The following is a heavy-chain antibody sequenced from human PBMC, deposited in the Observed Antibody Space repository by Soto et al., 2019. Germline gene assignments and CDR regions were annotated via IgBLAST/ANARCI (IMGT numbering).Heavy chain of an antibody. Sequence: QVQLVQSGAEVKKPGSSVKVSCKASGGNFSSYAISWVRQAPGQGLEWMGGIIPIFGTANYAQKFQGRVTITADESTSTAYIELSSLRSEDTAVYYCATAKRRRAYYYYYGMDVWGQGTTVTVSS. CDR2: IIPIFGTA. J-gene: IGHJ6*02. D-gene: IGHD1-1*01. V-gene: IGHV1-69*01. CDR3: ATAKRRRAYYYYYGMDV. CDR1: GGNFSSYA.